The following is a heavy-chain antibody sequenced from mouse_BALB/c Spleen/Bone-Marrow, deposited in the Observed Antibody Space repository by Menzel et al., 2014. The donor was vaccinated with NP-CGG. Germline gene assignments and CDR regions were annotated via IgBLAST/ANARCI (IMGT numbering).Heavy chain of an antibody. CDR2: INPGSGGT. D-gene: IGHD2-13*01. V-gene: IGHV1-54*01. J-gene: IGHJ3*01. CDR3: ARRDYSFAY. CDR1: GYAFTNYL. Sequence: VQLQESGAELVRPGTSVKVSCMASGYAFTNYLIEWVKQRPGQGLEWIGVINPGSGGTNYNEKFKGKATLTADKSSSTAYMQLSSLTSDDSAVYFCARRDYSFAYWGQGTLVTVSA.